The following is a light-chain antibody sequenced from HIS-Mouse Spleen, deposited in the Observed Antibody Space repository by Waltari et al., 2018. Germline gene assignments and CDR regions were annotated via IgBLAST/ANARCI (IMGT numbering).Light chain of an antibody. V-gene: IGKV3-20*01. CDR3: QQYGSSPLT. Sequence: EVVFTQSPGTLSLSPGERAPLPCRASQSVSSSYLAWDQQKPGQAPRLLIYGASSRATGIPDRFSGSGSGTDFTLTISRLEPEDFAVYYCQQYGSSPLTFGGGTKVEIK. CDR1: QSVSSSY. CDR2: GAS. J-gene: IGKJ4*01.